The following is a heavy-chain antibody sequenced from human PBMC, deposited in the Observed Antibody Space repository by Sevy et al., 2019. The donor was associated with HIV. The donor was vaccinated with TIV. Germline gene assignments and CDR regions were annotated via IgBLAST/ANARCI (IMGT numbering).Heavy chain of an antibody. CDR2: IRSSSSYI. CDR1: GFTFSSYS. Sequence: GGSLRLSCAASGFTFSSYSMNWVRQAPGKGLEWVPSIRSSSSYIYYADSVKGRLTISRDNAKNSLYLQMNSLRAEDTAVYYCARDSHIENYYYYYGMDVWGQGTTVTVSS. V-gene: IGHV3-21*01. CDR3: ARDSHIENYYYYYGMDV. J-gene: IGHJ6*02.